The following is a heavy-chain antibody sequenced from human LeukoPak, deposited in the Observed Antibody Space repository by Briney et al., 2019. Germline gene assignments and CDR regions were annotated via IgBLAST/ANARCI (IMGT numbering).Heavy chain of an antibody. D-gene: IGHD6-19*01. CDR1: GYTFTGYY. Sequence: GASVKVSCKASGYTFTGYYMHWVRQAPGQGLEWMGWINPNSGGTNYAQKFQGRVTMTRDTSVSTAYMELSRLRSDDTAVYYCARDQTCQQYSSGCRRSGFDYWGQGTLVTVSS. V-gene: IGHV1-2*02. CDR2: INPNSGGT. CDR3: ARDQTCQQYSSGCRRSGFDY. J-gene: IGHJ4*02.